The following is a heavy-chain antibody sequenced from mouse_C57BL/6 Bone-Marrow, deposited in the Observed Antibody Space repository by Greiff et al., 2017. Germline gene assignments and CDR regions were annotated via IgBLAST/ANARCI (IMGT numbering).Heavy chain of an antibody. CDR3: ARSRGGSSFYYAMDY. CDR2: IDPSDSYT. J-gene: IGHJ4*01. D-gene: IGHD1-1*01. Sequence: QVQLQQPGAELVMPGASVKLSCKASGYTFTSYWMHWVKQRPGQGLEWIGEIDPSDSYTNYNQKFKGKSTLTVDQSSSTAYMQLSSLTSEDSAVYYCARSRGGSSFYYAMDYWGQGTSVTVSS. V-gene: IGHV1-69*01. CDR1: GYTFTSYW.